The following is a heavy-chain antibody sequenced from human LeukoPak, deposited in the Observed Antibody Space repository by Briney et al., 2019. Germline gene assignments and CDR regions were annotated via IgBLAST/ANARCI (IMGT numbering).Heavy chain of an antibody. CDR1: GFTFSSYG. J-gene: IGHJ4*02. Sequence: PGGSLRLSCAASGFTFSSYGMYWVRQAPGKGLEWVAVISYDGSNKYYADSVKGRFTISRDNSKNTLYLQIYSLRAEDTAVYYCAKEEWLGRMNYFDSWGQGTLVTVSS. V-gene: IGHV3-30*18. D-gene: IGHD3-3*01. CDR3: AKEEWLGRMNYFDS. CDR2: ISYDGSNK.